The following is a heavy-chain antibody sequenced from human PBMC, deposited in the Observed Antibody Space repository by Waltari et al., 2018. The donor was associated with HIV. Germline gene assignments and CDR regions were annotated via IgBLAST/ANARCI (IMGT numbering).Heavy chain of an antibody. J-gene: IGHJ4*02. CDR3: ASGYTYGYEIFDY. CDR2: ISAYNGKT. D-gene: IGHD5-18*01. CDR1: GSTLNTYA. Sequence: QVQLVQSGGEVKKPGASVKVSCKPSGSTLNTYATGWVRQAPGRGLEWVGWISAYNGKTNYAQKFQGRVTMTTNTSTTTAYLELRSLRSDDTAVYYCASGYTYGYEIFDYWGQGTLVTVSS. V-gene: IGHV1-18*01.